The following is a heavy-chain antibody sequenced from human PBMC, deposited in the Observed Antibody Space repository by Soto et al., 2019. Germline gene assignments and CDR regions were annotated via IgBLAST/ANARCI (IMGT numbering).Heavy chain of an antibody. CDR1: GFTFSSYG. V-gene: IGHV3-30*18. J-gene: IGHJ6*02. Sequence: QVQLVESGGGVVQPGRSLRLSCAASGFTFSSYGMHWVRRAPGKGLEWVAVISYDGSNKYYADSVKGRFTISRDNSKNTLYLQMNSLRAEDTAVYYCAKDRGWLAERYYYGIDVWGQGTTVTVSS. CDR2: ISYDGSNK. CDR3: AKDRGWLAERYYYGIDV. D-gene: IGHD6-19*01.